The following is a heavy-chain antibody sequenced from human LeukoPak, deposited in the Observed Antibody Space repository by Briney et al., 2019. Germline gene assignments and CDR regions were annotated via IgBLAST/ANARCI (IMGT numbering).Heavy chain of an antibody. Sequence: GGSLRLSCAASTFTFSRDGMHWVRQAPGKGLEWVSFIRFDGSENYNADSVKGRFTISRDNSKNRLFLQMNSLRVEDTAVYFCARASIRNAFNIWGQGTMVTVS. V-gene: IGHV3-30*02. CDR1: TFTFSRDG. CDR2: IRFDGSEN. J-gene: IGHJ3*02. CDR3: ARASIRNAFNI. D-gene: IGHD5-24*01.